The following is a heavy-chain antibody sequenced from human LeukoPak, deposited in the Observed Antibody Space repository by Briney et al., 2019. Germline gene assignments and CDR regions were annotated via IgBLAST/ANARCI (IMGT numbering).Heavy chain of an antibody. Sequence: LPGGSLRLSCAASGFTFSTYAMSWVRQAPGKGLEWVSALTNSGGSGGVTYYADSVKGRFIISRDNSKSTLYLQLSSLRAEDTAVYYCAKAMSTDHYDSRGFYGVDFDSWGQGTLVTVSS. CDR2: LTNSGGSGGVT. J-gene: IGHJ4*02. D-gene: IGHD3-22*01. CDR3: AKAMSTDHYDSRGFYGVDFDS. CDR1: GFTFSTYA. V-gene: IGHV3-23*01.